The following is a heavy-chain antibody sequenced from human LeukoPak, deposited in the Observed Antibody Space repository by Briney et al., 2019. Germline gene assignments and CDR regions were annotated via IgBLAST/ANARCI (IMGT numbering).Heavy chain of an antibody. CDR3: ARHRKYSYGSDY. V-gene: IGHV4-34*01. CDR1: GGSFSGYY. Sequence: PSETLSLTCAVYGGSFSGYYWSWLRQPPGKGLEWIGEINHSGSTNYNPSLKSRVTISVDTSKNQSSLKLSSVTAADTAVYYCARHRKYSYGSDYWGQGALVTVSS. CDR2: INHSGST. D-gene: IGHD5-18*01. J-gene: IGHJ4*02.